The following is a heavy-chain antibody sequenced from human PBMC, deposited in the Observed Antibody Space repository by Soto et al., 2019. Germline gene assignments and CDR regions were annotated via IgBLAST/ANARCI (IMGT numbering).Heavy chain of an antibody. CDR1: GFTFSSYA. CDR3: ARDTMIVVEGPDY. J-gene: IGHJ4*02. CDR2: ISGSGGST. Sequence: GGSLRLSCAASGFTFSSYAMSWVRQAPGKGLEWVSAISGSGGSTYYADSVKGRFTISRDNSKNTLYLQMNSLRAEDTAVYYCARDTMIVVEGPDYWGQGTLVTVSS. D-gene: IGHD3-22*01. V-gene: IGHV3-23*01.